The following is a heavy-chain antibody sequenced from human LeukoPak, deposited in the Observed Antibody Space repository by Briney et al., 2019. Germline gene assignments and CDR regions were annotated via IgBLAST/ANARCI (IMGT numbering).Heavy chain of an antibody. J-gene: IGHJ4*02. Sequence: PGGSLRLSCAASGFTFSDYYMSWIRQAPGKGLEWVGRIKRKTDGGTTDYAAPGKGRITISRDDSKNTLYLHMKSLKDQDTVGYYCTTSPPEGVWRWWLVRDYWGQGTLVTVSS. CDR1: GFTFSDYY. CDR2: IKRKTDGGTT. CDR3: TTSPPEGVWRWWLVRDY. D-gene: IGHD6-19*01. V-gene: IGHV3-15*01.